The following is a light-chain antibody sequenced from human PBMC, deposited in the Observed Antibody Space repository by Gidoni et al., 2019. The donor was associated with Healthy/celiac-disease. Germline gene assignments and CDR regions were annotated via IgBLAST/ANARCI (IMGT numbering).Light chain of an antibody. V-gene: IGLV1-47*01. CDR1: SSNIGSNY. CDR2: RNN. CDR3: AAWDDSLSGWV. Sequence: QSVLTPPPSASGTPGQRVTISCSGSSSNIGSNYVYWYQQLPGTAPKLLSYRNNQRPSGVPDRFSGSKSGTSASRAISGLRSEDEADYYCAAWDDSLSGWVFGGGTKLTV. J-gene: IGLJ3*02.